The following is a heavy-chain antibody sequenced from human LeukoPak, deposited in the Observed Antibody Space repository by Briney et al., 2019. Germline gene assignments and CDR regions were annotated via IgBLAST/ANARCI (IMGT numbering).Heavy chain of an antibody. D-gene: IGHD3-22*01. CDR1: GGSISSYY. V-gene: IGHV4-59*08. CDR3: ARHPSYYDRIDY. CDR2: IYYSGST. Sequence: PSETLSLTCTVSGGSISSYYWSWIRQPPGKGLEWIGYIYYSGSTNYNPSLKSRVTILIDTSKNQFSLKLSSVTAADTAVYYCARHPSYYDRIDYWGQGTLVTVSS. J-gene: IGHJ4*02.